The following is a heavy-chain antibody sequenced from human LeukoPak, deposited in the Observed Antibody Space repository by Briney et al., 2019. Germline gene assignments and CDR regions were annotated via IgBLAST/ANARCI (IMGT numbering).Heavy chain of an antibody. V-gene: IGHV4-39*07. CDR2: INHSGST. Sequence: PSESLSLACTVSGGSISISSAYWGWIRQPPVKGLEWFGEINHSGSTNYNPPLKSRVTISVDMSKNQFSLKLSSVTAADTAVYYCALSPAEGITGTINWFDPWGQGTLVTVSS. CDR1: GGSISISSAY. D-gene: IGHD1-20*01. J-gene: IGHJ5*02. CDR3: ALSPAEGITGTINWFDP.